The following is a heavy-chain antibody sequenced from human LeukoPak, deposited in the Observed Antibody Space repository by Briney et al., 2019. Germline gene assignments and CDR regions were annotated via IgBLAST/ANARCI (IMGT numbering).Heavy chain of an antibody. D-gene: IGHD2-2*01. V-gene: IGHV4-59*08. Sequence: LETLSLTCSVSGASTIAYYWSWIRQPPGKGLEWIGYIYYNGKMSYNPSLKSRVTISIDTSKNQFSLKLTSVTAADTAVYYCARHRYCTSTSCTFYFDSWGQGRLVTVSS. J-gene: IGHJ4*02. CDR2: IYYNGKM. CDR1: GASTIAYY. CDR3: ARHRYCTSTSCTFYFDS.